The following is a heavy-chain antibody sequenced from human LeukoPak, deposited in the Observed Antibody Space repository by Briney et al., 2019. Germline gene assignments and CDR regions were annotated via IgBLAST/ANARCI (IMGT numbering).Heavy chain of an antibody. CDR2: ISSSSSYI. Sequence: GGSLRLSCAASGFTFSSYSMNWVRQAPGKGLEWVSSISSSSSYIYYADSVKGRFTISRDNAKNSLYLQMNGLRAEDTAVYYCARGGNYGSGSYLHYYYGMDVWGQGTTVTVSS. CDR3: ARGGNYGSGSYLHYYYGMDV. D-gene: IGHD3-10*01. V-gene: IGHV3-21*01. J-gene: IGHJ6*02. CDR1: GFTFSSYS.